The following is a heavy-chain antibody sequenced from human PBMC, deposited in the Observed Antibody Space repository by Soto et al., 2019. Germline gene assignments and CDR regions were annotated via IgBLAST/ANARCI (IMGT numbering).Heavy chain of an antibody. CDR2: IYYSGST. V-gene: IGHV4-30-4*01. CDR1: GGSISSGDYY. J-gene: IGHJ4*02. D-gene: IGHD2-15*01. CDR3: ARGDGGSGLYCFDY. Sequence: QVQLQESGPGLVKPSQTLSLTCTVSGGSISSGDYYWSWIRQPPGKGLEWIGYIYYSGSTDYNPSLQSRVTISVATSKTPFSLKLSSVTAADAAVYYCARGDGGSGLYCFDYWGPGTRVTVSS.